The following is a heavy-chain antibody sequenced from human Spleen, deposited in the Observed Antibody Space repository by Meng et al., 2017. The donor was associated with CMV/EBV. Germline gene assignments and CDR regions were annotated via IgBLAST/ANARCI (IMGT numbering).Heavy chain of an antibody. CDR1: GVSISTTSYY. D-gene: IGHD3-10*01. J-gene: IGHJ5*02. CDR3: AKAGETILVVVFDP. CDR2: ISYSGHT. V-gene: IGHV4-39*07. Sequence: GSLRLSCTVSGVSISTTSYYWGWIRQPPGKGLEYIGTISYSGHTDYNPSLKSRVTISLDKSKNQFSLSLTSVTAADTAVYYCAKAGETILVVVFDPWGQGTLVTVSS.